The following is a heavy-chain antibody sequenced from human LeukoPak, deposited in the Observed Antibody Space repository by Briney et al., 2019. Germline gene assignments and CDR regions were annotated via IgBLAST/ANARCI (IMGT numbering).Heavy chain of an antibody. Sequence: SETLSLTCTVSGGSISTNYWSWIRQPPGKGLEWIGYRFHSGGTNYNPSLKSRVTISVDTSKNQFSLKLSSVTAADTAVYYCARWRTVTTFGVSYFDYWGQGTLVTVSS. CDR2: RFHSGGT. J-gene: IGHJ4*02. CDR3: ARWRTVTTFGVSYFDY. V-gene: IGHV4-59*08. D-gene: IGHD4-17*01. CDR1: GGSISTNY.